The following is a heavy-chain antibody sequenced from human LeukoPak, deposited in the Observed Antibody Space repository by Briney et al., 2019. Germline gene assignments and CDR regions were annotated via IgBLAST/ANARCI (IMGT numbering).Heavy chain of an antibody. Sequence: GGSLRLSCAASGITFSSDSMNWVRQAPGKGLEWVSSISSSGNNTYYADSVKGRFTISRDNAKNSLSLQMNSLRVEDTAVYYCARDGVRGFTATTPFDYWGPGTLVTVSS. CDR3: ARDGVRGFTATTPFDY. CDR2: ISSSGNNT. D-gene: IGHD4-17*01. J-gene: IGHJ4*02. V-gene: IGHV3-21*01. CDR1: GITFSSDS.